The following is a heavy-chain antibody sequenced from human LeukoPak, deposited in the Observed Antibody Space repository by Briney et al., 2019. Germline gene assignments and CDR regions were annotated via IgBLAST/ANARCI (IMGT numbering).Heavy chain of an antibody. CDR3: AKDLDSFVPAAILNWFDP. J-gene: IGHJ5*02. CDR2: ISGGGGST. CDR1: GFTFSSYA. V-gene: IGHV3-23*01. D-gene: IGHD2-2*01. Sequence: GGSLTLSCPASGFTFSSYAMSWVRQAPGKGLEGVSAISGGGGSTYYADSVKGRFTIYRDNSKNTLYLQNNSLRAEDTAVYYCAKDLDSFVPAAILNWFDPWGQGTLVTVSS.